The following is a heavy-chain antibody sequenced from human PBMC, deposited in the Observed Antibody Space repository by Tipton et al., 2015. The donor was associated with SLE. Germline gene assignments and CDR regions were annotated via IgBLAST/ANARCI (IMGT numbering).Heavy chain of an antibody. J-gene: IGHJ4*02. V-gene: IGHV3-23*01. D-gene: IGHD3-3*01. CDR3: ARSPVDYWNGYSA. CDR2: ISGEGGRT. Sequence: SLRLSCATSGFIFTNYAMSWVRQAPGKGLEWVSAISGEGGRTYYLDSVKGRFTISRDNSKNSLYLQMNGLRAEDTAVYYCARSPVDYWNGYSAWGQGTLVAVSS. CDR1: GFIFTNYA.